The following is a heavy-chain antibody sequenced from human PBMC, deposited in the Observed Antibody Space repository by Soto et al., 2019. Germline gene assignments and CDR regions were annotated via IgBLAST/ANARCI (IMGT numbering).Heavy chain of an antibody. J-gene: IGHJ4*02. V-gene: IGHV4-39*01. Sequence: SETLSLTCDVFGDSVNSDNYCWTWIRQPPGKDLEWIGNIYFSGSTYYNPSLNSRVTLSIDTSKNHFSLKLTSVTAADTAMYYCARHRAVAGLDYWGQGTLVTVSS. CDR2: IYFSGST. CDR3: ARHRAVAGLDY. D-gene: IGHD6-19*01. CDR1: GDSVNSDNYC.